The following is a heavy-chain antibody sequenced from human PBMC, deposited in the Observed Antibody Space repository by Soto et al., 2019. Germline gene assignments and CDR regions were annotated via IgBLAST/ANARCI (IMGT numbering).Heavy chain of an antibody. CDR1: GGSMRNYF. CDR2: IHYSGTT. J-gene: IGHJ4*02. CDR3: AAGEASSRNLAPYYLDF. V-gene: IGHV4-59*01. D-gene: IGHD6-13*01. Sequence: TLSLTCTVPGGSMRNYFWTWIRQPPGKGLEWIGYIHYSGTTSFFPSYNPSLRSRVTISEDTSKNQFSLKLLSVTTADTAVYFCAAGEASSRNLAPYYLDFWGQGTLVTVSS.